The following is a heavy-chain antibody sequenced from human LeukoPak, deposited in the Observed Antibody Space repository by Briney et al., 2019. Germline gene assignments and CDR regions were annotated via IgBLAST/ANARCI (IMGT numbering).Heavy chain of an antibody. Sequence: NSSETLSLTCTISGGSTNNSYWSWIRQPAGKGLEWIGRISGRGETKYNPSLKSRVTISIDTPKNQFSLKLSSVTAADTAVYYCASPWLLEAFDIWGQGTMVTVSS. CDR2: ISGRGET. CDR3: ASPWLLEAFDI. V-gene: IGHV4-4*07. CDR1: GGSTNNSY. J-gene: IGHJ3*02. D-gene: IGHD3-22*01.